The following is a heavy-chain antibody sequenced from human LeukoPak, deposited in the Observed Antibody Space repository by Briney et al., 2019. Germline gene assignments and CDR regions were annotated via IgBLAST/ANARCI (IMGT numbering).Heavy chain of an antibody. D-gene: IGHD3-16*02. CDR1: GFTFDDYA. CDR3: ARSARYDYVWGSYRLKPRNHYYYYMDV. Sequence: GGSLRLSCAASGFTFDDYAMHWVRQAPGKGLEWVSGISWNSGSIGYADSVKGRFTISRDNAKNSLYLQMNSLRAEDTAVYYCARSARYDYVWGSYRLKPRNHYYYYMDVWGKGTTVTISS. CDR2: ISWNSGSI. V-gene: IGHV3-9*01. J-gene: IGHJ6*03.